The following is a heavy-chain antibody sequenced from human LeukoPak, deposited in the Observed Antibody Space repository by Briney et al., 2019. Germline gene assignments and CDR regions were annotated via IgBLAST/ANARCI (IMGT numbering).Heavy chain of an antibody. CDR3: ARDPRNVGLAP. CDR1: GFTFSSYA. J-gene: IGHJ5*02. CDR2: ISGSGGST. D-gene: IGHD2-15*01. V-gene: IGHV3-23*01. Sequence: GGSLRLSCAASGFTFSSYAITWVRQAPGKGLEWVSAISGSGGSTDYADSVKGRFTMSRDNVKNTLYLQMNSLRVEDTAVYYCARDPRNVGLAPWGQGTLVTVSS.